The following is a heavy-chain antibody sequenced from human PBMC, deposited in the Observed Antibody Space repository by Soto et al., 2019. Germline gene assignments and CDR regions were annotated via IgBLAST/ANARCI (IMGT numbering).Heavy chain of an antibody. CDR1: GGSISSGGYY. J-gene: IGHJ4*02. V-gene: IGHV4-31*03. Sequence: QVQLQESGPGLVKPSQTLSLTCTVSGGSISSGGYYWSWIRQHPGKGLEWIGYIYYSGSTYYNPSLKSRVTISVDTSKNPFSLKLSSVTAADTAVYYCVREKGNYRRGAVDYWGQGTLVTVSS. D-gene: IGHD1-7*01. CDR3: VREKGNYRRGAVDY. CDR2: IYYSGST.